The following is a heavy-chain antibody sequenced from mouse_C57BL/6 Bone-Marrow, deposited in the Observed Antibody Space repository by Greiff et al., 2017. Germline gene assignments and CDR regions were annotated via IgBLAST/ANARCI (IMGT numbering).Heavy chain of an antibody. D-gene: IGHD2-4*01. V-gene: IGHV1-55*01. J-gene: IGHJ4*01. Sequence: VQLQQPGAELVKPGASVKMSCKASGYTFTSYWITWVKQRPGQGLEWIGDIYPGSGSTNYNEKFKSKATLTVDTSSSTAYMQLISLTSEDSAVYYCARSCRIFYYEYDGYAMDYWGQRTSVTVSS. CDR3: ARSCRIFYYEYDGYAMDY. CDR2: IYPGSGST. CDR1: GYTFTSYW.